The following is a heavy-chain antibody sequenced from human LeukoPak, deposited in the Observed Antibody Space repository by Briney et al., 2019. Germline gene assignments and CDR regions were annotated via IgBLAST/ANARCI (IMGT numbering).Heavy chain of an antibody. J-gene: IGHJ6*02. V-gene: IGHV3-7*01. CDR1: GFTFSSYW. CDR2: IKQDGSEK. CDR3: AREIRALYYGMDV. Sequence: GGSLRLSCAASGFTFSSYWMSWVRQAPGKGLEGVANIKQDGSEKYYVDSVKGRFTISRGNAKNSLYLQMNSLRAEDTAVYYCAREIRALYYGMDVWGQGTTVTVSS.